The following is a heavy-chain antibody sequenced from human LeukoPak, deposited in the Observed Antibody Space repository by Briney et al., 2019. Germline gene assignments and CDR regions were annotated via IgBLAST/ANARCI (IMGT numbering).Heavy chain of an antibody. V-gene: IGHV3-21*01. CDR2: ISSSSSYI. CDR3: ARVDSSGWYLDDAFDI. CDR1: GFTFSSYE. J-gene: IGHJ3*02. D-gene: IGHD6-19*01. Sequence: PGGSLRLSCAASGFTFSSYEMNWVRQAPGKGLEWVSSISSSSSYIYYADSVKGRFTISRDNAKNSLYLQMNSLRAEDAAVYYCARVDSSGWYLDDAFDIWGQGTMVTVSS.